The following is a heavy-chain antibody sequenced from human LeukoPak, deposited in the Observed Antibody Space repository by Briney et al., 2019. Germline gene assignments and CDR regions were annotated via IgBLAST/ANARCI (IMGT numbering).Heavy chain of an antibody. CDR3: ASGALDYYDSSGYPLDY. CDR2: IYYSGRT. Sequence: PSETLSLTCTVSGGSISSGGYYWSCIRQHPGKGLEWIGYIYYSGRTYYNPSLKSRFTISVDTSKIQFSLKLSSVTAADTAVYYCASGALDYYDSSGYPLDYWGQGTLVTVSS. D-gene: IGHD3-22*01. V-gene: IGHV4-31*02. CDR1: GGSISSGGYY. J-gene: IGHJ4*02.